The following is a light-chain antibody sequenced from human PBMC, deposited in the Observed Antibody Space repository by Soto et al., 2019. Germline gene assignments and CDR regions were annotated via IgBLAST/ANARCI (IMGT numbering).Light chain of an antibody. J-gene: IGLJ2*01. Sequence: QSALTQPASVSGSPGQSITISCTGTSNDIGNFNLVSWYQQHPDKAPRLMIFEASKRPSGVSNRFSGSKSGNTASLTISGLQAEDEADYYCCSYAGSSTIVFGGGTKLTVL. CDR1: SNDIGNFNL. CDR3: CSYAGSSTIV. CDR2: EAS. V-gene: IGLV2-23*02.